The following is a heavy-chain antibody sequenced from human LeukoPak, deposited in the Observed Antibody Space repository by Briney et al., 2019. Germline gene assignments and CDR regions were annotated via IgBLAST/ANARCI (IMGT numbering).Heavy chain of an antibody. CDR3: AKDRSYYYDSSGYYYNPIFDY. CDR2: ISSSSSYI. D-gene: IGHD3-22*01. V-gene: IGHV3-21*04. Sequence: PGGSLRLSCAASGFTFSSYSMNWVRQAPGKGLEWVSSISSSSSYIYYADSVKGRFTISRDNAKNSLYLQMNSLRAEDTAVYYCAKDRSYYYDSSGYYYNPIFDYWGQGTLVTVSS. J-gene: IGHJ4*02. CDR1: GFTFSSYS.